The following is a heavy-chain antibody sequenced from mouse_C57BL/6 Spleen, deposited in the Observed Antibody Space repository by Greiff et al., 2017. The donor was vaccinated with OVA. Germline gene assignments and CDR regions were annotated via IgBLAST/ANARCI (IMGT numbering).Heavy chain of an antibody. V-gene: IGHV1-78*01. Sequence: QVQLQQSDAELVKPGASVKISCKVSGYTFTDHTIHWMKQRPEQGLEWIGYIYPRDGSTKYNEKFKGKATLTADKSSSTAYMQLNSLTSEDSAVYFCARDYYGSSYAWYFDVWGTGTTVTVSS. J-gene: IGHJ1*03. CDR3: ARDYYGSSYAWYFDV. CDR1: GYTFTDHT. CDR2: IYPRDGST. D-gene: IGHD1-1*01.